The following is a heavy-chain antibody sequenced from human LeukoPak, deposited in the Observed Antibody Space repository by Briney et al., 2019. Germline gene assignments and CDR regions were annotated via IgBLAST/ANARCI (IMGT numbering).Heavy chain of an antibody. Sequence: GASVKVSCKASGYTFTNFIINWVRQAPGQGLEWMGWISAYNDNTSYAQMFQDRVTTSTDTSTSTAYMELRSLRFDDTAVYYCARLGYCSSNSCYGVDYWGQGTLVTVSS. CDR1: GYTFTNFI. CDR3: ARLGYCSSNSCYGVDY. V-gene: IGHV1-18*01. D-gene: IGHD2-2*01. CDR2: ISAYNDNT. J-gene: IGHJ4*02.